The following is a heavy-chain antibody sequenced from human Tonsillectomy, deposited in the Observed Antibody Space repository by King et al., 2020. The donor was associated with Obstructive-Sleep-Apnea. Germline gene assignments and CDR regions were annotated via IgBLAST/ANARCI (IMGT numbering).Heavy chain of an antibody. CDR1: GCTLSTSW. CDR2: INQDGSAI. Sequence: VQLVESGGGLVQPGGSLILSCAASGCTLSTSWVSWVRQAPGKGLEWVADINQDGSAIYYVDSVKGRFTISRDNAKNSLYLQMNSLTVEDTAIYYCAREPHYGALDYWGQGTLVNVSS. V-gene: IGHV3-7*03. D-gene: IGHD4-17*01. J-gene: IGHJ4*02. CDR3: AREPHYGALDY.